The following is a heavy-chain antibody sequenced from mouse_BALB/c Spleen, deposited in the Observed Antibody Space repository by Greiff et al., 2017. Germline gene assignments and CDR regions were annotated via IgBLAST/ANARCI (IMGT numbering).Heavy chain of an antibody. CDR1: GFTFSSFG. D-gene: IGHD1-1*02. Sequence: EVQLVESGGGLVQPGGSRKLSCAASGFTFSSFGMHWVRQAPEKGLEWVAYISSGSSTIYYADTVKGRFTISRDNPKNTLFLQMTSLRSEDTAMYYCARVAPYAMDYWGQGTSVTVSS. J-gene: IGHJ4*01. CDR2: ISSGSSTI. CDR3: ARVAPYAMDY. V-gene: IGHV5-17*02.